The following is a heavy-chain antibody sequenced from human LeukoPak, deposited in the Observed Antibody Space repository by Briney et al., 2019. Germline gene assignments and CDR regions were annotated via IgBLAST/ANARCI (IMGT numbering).Heavy chain of an antibody. CDR3: ARVPITGTVADY. D-gene: IGHD1-20*01. Sequence: PSETLSLTCTVSGGSISSSSYYWGWIRQPPGKGLEWVAVISYDGSNKYYADSVKGRFTISRDNSKNTLYLQMNSLRAEDTAVYYCARVPITGTVADYWGQGTLVTVSS. V-gene: IGHV3-30*03. J-gene: IGHJ4*02. CDR2: ISYDGSNK. CDR1: GGSISSSSYY.